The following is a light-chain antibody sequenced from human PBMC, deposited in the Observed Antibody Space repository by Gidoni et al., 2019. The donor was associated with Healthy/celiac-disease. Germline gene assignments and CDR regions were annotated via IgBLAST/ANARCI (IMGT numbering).Light chain of an antibody. Sequence: QSVLTQPPSASGTPGQRVTISCSGSSSNIGSNPVNWYQQLPGTAPKLLIYSNNQRPSGVPDRFSGSKSGTSASLAISGLQSEDEADYYCAAWDDSLNGVVFGGGTKLTGL. CDR2: SNN. CDR3: AAWDDSLNGVV. V-gene: IGLV1-44*01. CDR1: SSNIGSNP. J-gene: IGLJ2*01.